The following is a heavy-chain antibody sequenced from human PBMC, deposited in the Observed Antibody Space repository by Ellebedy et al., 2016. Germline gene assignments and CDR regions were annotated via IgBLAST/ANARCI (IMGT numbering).Heavy chain of an antibody. CDR3: ARGGDIYVPLTYYYMDV. CDR2: ISAYNGNT. D-gene: IGHD5-12*01. CDR1: GYTFTSYG. J-gene: IGHJ6*03. V-gene: IGHV1-18*01. Sequence: ASVKVSCXASGYTFTSYGISWVRQAPGQGLEWMGWISAYNGNTNYAQKLQGRVTMTTDTSTSTAYMELRSLRSDDTAVYYCARGGDIYVPLTYYYMDVWGKGTTVTVSS.